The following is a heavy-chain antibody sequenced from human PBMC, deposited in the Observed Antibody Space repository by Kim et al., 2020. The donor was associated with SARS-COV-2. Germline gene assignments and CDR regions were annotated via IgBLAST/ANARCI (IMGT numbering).Heavy chain of an antibody. CDR2: IYSSGST. J-gene: IGHJ4*01. CDR1: GFTVSNNY. Sequence: GGSLRLSCAASGFTVSNNYMSWVRQAPGKGLEWVSGIYSSGSTYYADSAKRGFTISTDNSENTQNPQMHRLSAEDTADNYVESGVRYFYCSDYFDYW. D-gene: IGHD3-9*01. CDR3: ESGVRYFYCSDYFDY. V-gene: IGHV3-66*01.